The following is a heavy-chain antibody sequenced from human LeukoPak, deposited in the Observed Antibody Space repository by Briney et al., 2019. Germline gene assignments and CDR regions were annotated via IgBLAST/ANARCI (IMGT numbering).Heavy chain of an antibody. D-gene: IGHD6-13*01. J-gene: IGHJ5*02. CDR1: GGSTSSGSYY. V-gene: IGHV4-61*02. CDR3: ARLVSFEAGWFDP. CDR2: IYTSGST. Sequence: SETLSLTCTVSGGSTSSGSYYWSWIRQPAGKGLEWIGRIYTSGSTNYNPSLKSRVTISVDTSKNQFSLKLSSVTAADTAVYYCARLVSFEAGWFDPWGQGTLVTVSS.